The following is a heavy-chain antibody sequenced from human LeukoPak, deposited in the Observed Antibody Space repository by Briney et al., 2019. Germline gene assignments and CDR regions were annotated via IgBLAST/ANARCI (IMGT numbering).Heavy chain of an antibody. CDR3: ARLGPASSGWPESFDY. V-gene: IGHV3-30-3*01. D-gene: IGHD6-19*01. CDR2: ISYNGNNK. Sequence: PGGSLRLSCAASGFTFSSYTMHWVRQAPGKGLEWVTFISYNGNNKYYADSVKGRFTISRDNSKNTLYLQMNSLKPEDTAVYYCARLGPASSGWPESFDYWGQGTLVTVSS. CDR1: GFTFSSYT. J-gene: IGHJ4*02.